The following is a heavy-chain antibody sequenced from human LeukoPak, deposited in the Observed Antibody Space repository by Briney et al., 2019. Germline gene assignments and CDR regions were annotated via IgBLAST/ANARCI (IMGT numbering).Heavy chain of an antibody. J-gene: IGHJ4*02. Sequence: GGSLRLSCAASGITVSTNYMSWVRQAPGKGLEWVSIIYSGGATFYADSVKGRLTISRENSKNTLWLQMNSLRAEDTAVNYCARGQEDWEVLQRAVNFDFWGQGTLVTVSS. D-gene: IGHD3/OR15-3a*01. CDR3: ARGQEDWEVLQRAVNFDF. CDR2: IYSGGAT. CDR1: GITVSTNY. V-gene: IGHV3-66*01.